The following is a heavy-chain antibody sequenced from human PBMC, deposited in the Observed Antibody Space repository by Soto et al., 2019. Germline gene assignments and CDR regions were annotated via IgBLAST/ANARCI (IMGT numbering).Heavy chain of an antibody. D-gene: IGHD6-6*01. CDR2: IYYTGST. V-gene: IGHV4-30-2*02. J-gene: IGHJ5*02. Sequence: PSETLSLTCAVSGGSMSRGGQSWSWIRQPPGKGLEWLGFIYYTGSTYYNPSLKSRVTISVDTSKNQFSLKLSSVTAADTAVYYCAGAISSSPGWFDPWGQGTLVTVS. CDR1: GGSMSRGGQS. CDR3: AGAISSSPGWFDP.